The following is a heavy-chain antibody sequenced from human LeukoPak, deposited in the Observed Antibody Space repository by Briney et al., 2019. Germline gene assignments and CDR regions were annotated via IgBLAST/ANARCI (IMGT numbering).Heavy chain of an antibody. J-gene: IGHJ4*02. V-gene: IGHV3-15*01. CDR3: ARGGYSSGWYYFDY. D-gene: IGHD6-19*01. Sequence: GGSLRLSCAASGFTFSNAWMSWVRQAPGKGLEWVGRIKSKTDGGTTDYAAPVKGRFTISRDDSKNTLYLQMNSLKTEDTAVYYCARGGYSSGWYYFDYWGQGTLVTVSS. CDR1: GFTFSNAW. CDR2: IKSKTDGGTT.